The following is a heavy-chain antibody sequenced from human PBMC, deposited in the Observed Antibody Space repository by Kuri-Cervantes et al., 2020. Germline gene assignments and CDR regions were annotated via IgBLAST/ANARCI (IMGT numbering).Heavy chain of an antibody. Sequence: GGSLRLSCVASGFTINNDWMSWVRQAPGKGLEWVANIKEDGSEKHYVDSVKGRFTISRDNSKNTLYLQMNSLRAEDTAVYYCAKGPVVAATLYYFDYWGQGTLVTVSS. V-gene: IGHV3-7*03. CDR3: AKGPVVAATLYYFDY. CDR2: IKEDGSEK. J-gene: IGHJ4*02. D-gene: IGHD2-15*01. CDR1: GFTINNDW.